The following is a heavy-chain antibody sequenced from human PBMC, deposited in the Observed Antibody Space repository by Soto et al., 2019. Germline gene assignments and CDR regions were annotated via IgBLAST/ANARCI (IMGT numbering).Heavy chain of an antibody. CDR2: IHYSGST. CDR1: GGSNSRSRSNYY. D-gene: IGHD6-13*01. V-gene: IGHV4-39*01. J-gene: IGHJ6*02. CDR3: ARHPGGIVAAGKGYYNYYGMDV. Sequence: SETLSLTCTVSGGSNSRSRSNYYWGWIRQPPGKGLEWIGSIHYSGSTYYNPSLKSRVTISVDTSKNQFFLKLSFVTAADTAVYSCARHPGGIVAAGKGYYNYYGMDVWGQGITVTVSS.